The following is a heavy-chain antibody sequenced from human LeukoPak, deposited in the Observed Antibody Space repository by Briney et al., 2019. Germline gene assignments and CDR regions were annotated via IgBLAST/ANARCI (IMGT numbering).Heavy chain of an antibody. CDR1: AGSFSGYY. Sequence: SETLSLTCGVYAGSFSGYYWTWIRQSPGKGLEWIGKITHSGSTKYNPSLKSRVTISIDTSNNQFSLKVSSVTAADTAIYYCARGEGYSYSDDYYFFYMDVWGKGTTVTISS. CDR3: ARGEGYSYSDDYYFFYMDV. D-gene: IGHD5-18*01. V-gene: IGHV4-34*01. J-gene: IGHJ6*03. CDR2: ITHSGST.